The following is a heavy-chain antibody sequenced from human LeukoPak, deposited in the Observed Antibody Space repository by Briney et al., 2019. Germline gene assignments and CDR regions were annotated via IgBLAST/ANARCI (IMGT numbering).Heavy chain of an antibody. CDR1: GFTFTNYW. V-gene: IGHV3-74*01. Sequence: GGSLRLSCVASGFTFTNYWMHWVRQAPGKGLVWVARMNSDASSTSYADSVKGRFTISRDNAKKTLYLQMNSLRAEDTAVYYCARGPDYSGPLRGQGTLVTVSP. D-gene: IGHD4-23*01. CDR3: ARGPDYSGPL. J-gene: IGHJ4*02. CDR2: MNSDASST.